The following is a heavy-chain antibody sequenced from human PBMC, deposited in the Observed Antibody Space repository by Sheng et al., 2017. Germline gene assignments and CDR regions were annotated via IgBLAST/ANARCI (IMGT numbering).Heavy chain of an antibody. J-gene: IGHJ4*02. D-gene: IGHD4-4*01. CDR1: GGSFSGYY. V-gene: IGHV4-34*01. CDR2: INHSGST. Sequence: QVQLQQWGAGLLKPSETLSLTCAVYGGSFSGYYWSWICQPPGKGLEWIGEINHSGSTNYNPSLKSRVTISVDTSKNQFSLKRSSVTAADTAVYYCAARRPGAATGYWGQGTLVTVSS. CDR3: AARRPGAATGY.